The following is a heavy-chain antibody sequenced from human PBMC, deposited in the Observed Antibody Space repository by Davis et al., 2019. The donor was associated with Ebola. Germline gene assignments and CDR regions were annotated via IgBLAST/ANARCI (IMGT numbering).Heavy chain of an antibody. CDR2: LGTSADT. Sequence: PGGSLRLSCAASGFVFRNYVMSWVRQAPGKGLEWVSTLGTSADTYYADSVKGRFTISRDNSKNTQYLQMNSLRAEDTAVYYCARDSTAMVTFFDYWGQGTLVTVSS. D-gene: IGHD5-18*01. V-gene: IGHV3-23*01. J-gene: IGHJ4*02. CDR3: ARDSTAMVTFFDY. CDR1: GFVFRNYV.